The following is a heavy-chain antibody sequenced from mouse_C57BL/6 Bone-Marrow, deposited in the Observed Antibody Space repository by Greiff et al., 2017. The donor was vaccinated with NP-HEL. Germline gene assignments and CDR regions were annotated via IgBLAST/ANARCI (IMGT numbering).Heavy chain of an antibody. CDR1: GFTFSSYG. J-gene: IGHJ1*03. CDR2: ISSGGSYT. V-gene: IGHV5-6*01. CDR3: ARPLIYYGNIYWYFDV. D-gene: IGHD2-1*01. Sequence: EVQLVESGGDLVKPGGSLKLSCAASGFTFSSYGMSWVRQTPDKRLEWVATISSGGSYTYYPDSVKGRFTISRDNAKNTLYLQMSSLKSEDPAMYYCARPLIYYGNIYWYFDVWGTGTTVTVSS.